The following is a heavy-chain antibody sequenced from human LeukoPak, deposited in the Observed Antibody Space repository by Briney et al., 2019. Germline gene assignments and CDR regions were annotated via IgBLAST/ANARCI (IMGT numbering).Heavy chain of an antibody. V-gene: IGHV4-34*01. Sequence: SETLSLTCAVYGGSFSGYYWSWIRQSPGKGLEWIGEINHSGSTNYNPSLKSRVTISVDTSKNQFSLKLSSVTAADTAVYYCARHTMTTSFDYWGQGTLVTVSS. D-gene: IGHD4-17*01. CDR2: INHSGST. CDR3: ARHTMTTSFDY. CDR1: GGSFSGYY. J-gene: IGHJ4*02.